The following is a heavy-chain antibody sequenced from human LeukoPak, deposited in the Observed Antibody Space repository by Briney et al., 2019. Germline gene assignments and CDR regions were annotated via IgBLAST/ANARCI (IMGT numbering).Heavy chain of an antibody. CDR3: ASGVYGDYEDDAFDI. CDR1: GDSVSNNVAV. J-gene: IGHJ3*02. Sequence: SQTLSLTCVISGDSVSNNVAVWNWIRQSPSRGLEWLGRTYYRSKWHNHYAVSMESRITISPDTSKNQFYLQLDSVTPEDTAVYYCASGVYGDYEDDAFDIWGQGTMVTVSS. V-gene: IGHV6-1*01. CDR2: TYYRSKWHN. D-gene: IGHD4-17*01.